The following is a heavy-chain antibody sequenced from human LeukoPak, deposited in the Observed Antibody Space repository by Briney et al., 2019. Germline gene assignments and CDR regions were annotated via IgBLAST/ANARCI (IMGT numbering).Heavy chain of an antibody. Sequence: SETLSLTCTVSGSISSYYWSWIRQPPGRGLEWIGYIYTSGSTNYNPSLKSRVTISVDTSKNQFSLDLSSVTAADTAVYYCARQKCTSTSCLTKNAFDIWGQGTMVTVSS. CDR3: ARQKCTSTSCLTKNAFDI. V-gene: IGHV4-4*09. D-gene: IGHD2-2*01. CDR2: IYTSGST. J-gene: IGHJ3*02. CDR1: GSISSYY.